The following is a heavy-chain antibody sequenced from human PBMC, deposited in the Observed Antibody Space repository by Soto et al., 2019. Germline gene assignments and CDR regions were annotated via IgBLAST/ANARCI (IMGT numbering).Heavy chain of an antibody. J-gene: IGHJ3*01. CDR2: IYYRGST. D-gene: IGHD2-2*01. CDR1: GGSISSGDYY. CDR3: VRGDPGACSSTSCSDAFDL. V-gene: IGHV4-30-4*01. Sequence: QVQLHESGPGLVKPSQTLSLTCTVSGGSISSGDYYWNWIRQPPGKGLEWIGTIYYRGSTYYSPSLMRRVAISVGTSKNPFSLKLTSVTAADTAVYYCVRGDPGACSSTSCSDAFDLWGRGTTVAVSS.